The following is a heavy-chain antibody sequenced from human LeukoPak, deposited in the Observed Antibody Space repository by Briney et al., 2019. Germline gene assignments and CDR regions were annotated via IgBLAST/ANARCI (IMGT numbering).Heavy chain of an antibody. CDR2: ISSSSSYI. D-gene: IGHD2-15*01. CDR1: GFTFSSYS. Sequence: GGSLRLSCAASGFTFSSYSMNWVRQAPGKGLEWVSSISSSSSYIYYADSVKGRFTISRDNSRNTVYVQMNSLRAEDTAIYYCARVFCTGGSCYGPFDYWGQGTLVTVSS. J-gene: IGHJ4*02. V-gene: IGHV3-21*01. CDR3: ARVFCTGGSCYGPFDY.